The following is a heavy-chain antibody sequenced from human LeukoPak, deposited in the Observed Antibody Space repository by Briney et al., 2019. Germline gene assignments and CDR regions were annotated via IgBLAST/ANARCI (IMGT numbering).Heavy chain of an antibody. D-gene: IGHD1-26*01. CDR2: LNEDGGDT. V-gene: IGHV3-7*04. CDR3: VRPLLSGSNVVFDS. J-gene: IGHJ4*02. Sequence: GGSLRLSCAASGFTFNNCWMTWVRQAPGSGLEWVASLNEDGGDTRYADSVKGRFTISRDNPKTSVYLQMTNLRAEDSAVYYCVRPLLSGSNVVFDSWGQGTLVTVSS. CDR1: GFTFNNCW.